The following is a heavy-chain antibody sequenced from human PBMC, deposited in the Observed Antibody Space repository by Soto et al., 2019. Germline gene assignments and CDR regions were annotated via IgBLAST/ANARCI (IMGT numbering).Heavy chain of an antibody. Sequence: SETLSLTCTVSGGSINTFYWSWVRQPAGKGLEWIGRIFSSGSTSFNPSLESRVAMSVDTSKNHFSLNLSSMTAADMAVYYCAREGSYSAYNFAHGIQLWSFDFWGQGALVTVSS. CDR2: IFSSGST. CDR3: AREGSYSAYNFAHGIQLWSFDF. J-gene: IGHJ4*02. D-gene: IGHD5-12*01. V-gene: IGHV4-4*07. CDR1: GGSINTFY.